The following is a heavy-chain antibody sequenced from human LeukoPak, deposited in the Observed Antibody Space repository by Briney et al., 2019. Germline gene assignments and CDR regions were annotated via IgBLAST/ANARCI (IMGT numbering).Heavy chain of an antibody. V-gene: IGHV3-21*01. CDR2: ISSSRSYI. Sequence: GGSLRLSCAASGFTFSSYSMNWVRQAPGKGLEWVSFISSSRSYIYYADSVKGRFTISRDNAKNSLYLQMNSLRAEDTAEYYCARFIAAPYYFDYWGRGTLVTVSS. CDR1: GFTFSSYS. D-gene: IGHD6-13*01. J-gene: IGHJ4*02. CDR3: ARFIAAPYYFDY.